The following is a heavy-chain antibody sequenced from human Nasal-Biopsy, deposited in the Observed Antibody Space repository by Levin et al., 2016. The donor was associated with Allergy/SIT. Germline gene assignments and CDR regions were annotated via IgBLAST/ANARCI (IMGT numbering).Heavy chain of an antibody. V-gene: IGHV3-74*01. CDR1: GFTFSSYS. CDR3: ARDETDGPGRTHFDY. D-gene: IGHD3-10*01. Sequence: GESLKISCAASGFTFSSYSLNWVRQAPGKGLVWVSRINTDGSTVNYADSVKGRLTISRDNAKNTLYLEMNSLRTDDTAVYFCARDETDGPGRTHFDYWGLGTLVTVSS. J-gene: IGHJ4*02. CDR2: INTDGSTV.